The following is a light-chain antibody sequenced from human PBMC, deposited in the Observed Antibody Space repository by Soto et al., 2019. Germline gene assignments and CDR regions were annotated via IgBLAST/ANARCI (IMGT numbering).Light chain of an antibody. Sequence: PGARATLACTATQTVSSFSAWYQQKPGQAPRLLIYDASNRATGIPARFSGSGSGTDFTLTISSLEPEDFAVYYCQQRSNWPPYTFGQGTQLEIK. CDR2: DAS. J-gene: IGKJ2*01. V-gene: IGKV3-11*01. CDR1: QTVSSF. CDR3: QQRSNWPPYT.